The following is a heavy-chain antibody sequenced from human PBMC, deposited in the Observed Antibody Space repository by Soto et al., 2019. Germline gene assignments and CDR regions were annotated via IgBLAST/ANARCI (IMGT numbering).Heavy chain of an antibody. CDR2: ISGNGRAT. D-gene: IGHD1-20*01. V-gene: IGHV3-23*01. J-gene: IGHJ4*02. CDR1: GFIFNNYV. CDR3: VKERDNWRSLPADS. Sequence: GGSLRLSCAGSGFIFNNYVLNWVRQAPGKGLEWVSSISGNGRATYYADSVKGRFTISRDNSKDTVFLQMNSLTAEDTAVYFCVKERDNWRSLPADSWGQGTVVTVSS.